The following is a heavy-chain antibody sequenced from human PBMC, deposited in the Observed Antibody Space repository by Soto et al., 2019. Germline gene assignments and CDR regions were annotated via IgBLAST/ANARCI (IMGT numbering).Heavy chain of an antibody. CDR3: AEDRYCSGGSCYSMEV. CDR2: FDPEDGET. CDR1: VYTLTELS. Sequence: ASVKVSCKXSVYTLTELSMHWVRQAPGKGLEWMGGFDPEDGETIYAQKFQGRVTMTEDTSTDTAYMELSSLRSEDTAVYYCAEDRYCSGGSCYSMEVWGQGTTVTVSS. V-gene: IGHV1-24*01. D-gene: IGHD2-15*01. J-gene: IGHJ6*02.